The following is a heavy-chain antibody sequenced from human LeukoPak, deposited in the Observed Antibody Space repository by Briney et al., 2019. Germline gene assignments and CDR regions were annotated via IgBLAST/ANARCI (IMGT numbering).Heavy chain of an antibody. V-gene: IGHV1-69*13. D-gene: IGHD1-14*01. CDR3: ATHDPSREPG. J-gene: IGHJ4*02. Sequence: ASVKVSCRASGGTFSSYSISWVRQAPGQGLEWMGGIIPIFGTANYAQKFQGRVTITADESTSTAYMELSSLRSEDTAVYYCATHDPSREPGWGQGTLVTVSS. CDR1: GGTFSSYS. CDR2: IIPIFGTA.